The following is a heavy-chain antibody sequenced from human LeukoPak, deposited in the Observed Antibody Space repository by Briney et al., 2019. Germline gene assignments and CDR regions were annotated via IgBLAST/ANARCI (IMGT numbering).Heavy chain of an antibody. Sequence: PGGSLRLSCAASGFTFSSYAMHWVRQAPGKGLEWVAAISYDGSTKYYADSVKGRFTISRDNSKNTLYLQMNSLRAEDTAVYYCARATGRNDAFDIWGQGKMVTVSS. D-gene: IGHD4-17*01. CDR1: GFTFSSYA. CDR2: ISYDGSTK. V-gene: IGHV3-30-3*01. J-gene: IGHJ3*02. CDR3: ARATGRNDAFDI.